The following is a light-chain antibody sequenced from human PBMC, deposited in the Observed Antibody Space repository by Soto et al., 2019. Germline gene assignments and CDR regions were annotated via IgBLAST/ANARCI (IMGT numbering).Light chain of an antibody. CDR1: QSVSSY. Sequence: EIVLTQSPATLSLSPGERATLSCRASQSVSSYLAWYQQKPGQAPSLLIYDASNRATGIPARFSGSGSGTDFTLTISSLEPEDFAVYYCQQRSNWPSTFGGGTKV. CDR2: DAS. CDR3: QQRSNWPST. V-gene: IGKV3-11*01. J-gene: IGKJ4*01.